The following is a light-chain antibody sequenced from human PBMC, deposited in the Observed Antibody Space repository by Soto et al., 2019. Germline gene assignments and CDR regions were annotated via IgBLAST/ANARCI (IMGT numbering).Light chain of an antibody. V-gene: IGLV1-44*01. CDR2: RNN. CDR1: SSNVGVNF. Sequence: QSVLTQPPSASGTPGQRVTISCSGSSSNVGVNFVYWHQQIPGTAPKLLIYRNNQRPSGVPDRFSGSKSGTSASLAISGLQSEDEADYYCAAWDDSLNGVVFGGGTKLTVL. J-gene: IGLJ2*01. CDR3: AAWDDSLNGVV.